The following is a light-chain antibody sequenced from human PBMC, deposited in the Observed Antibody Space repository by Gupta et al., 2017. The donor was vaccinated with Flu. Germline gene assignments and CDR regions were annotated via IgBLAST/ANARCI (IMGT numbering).Light chain of an antibody. V-gene: IGKV3-20*01. Sequence: EIVLTQSQGTLSLSPGERATLSCRASQSVSSSYLAWYQQKPGQAPRLLLYGASSRATGIPERFSGSGAGTDFTLTISRLEPEDFALYYCQQDGSSPPWTFGQGTKVEIK. CDR3: QQDGSSPPWT. CDR1: QSVSSSY. J-gene: IGKJ1*01. CDR2: GAS.